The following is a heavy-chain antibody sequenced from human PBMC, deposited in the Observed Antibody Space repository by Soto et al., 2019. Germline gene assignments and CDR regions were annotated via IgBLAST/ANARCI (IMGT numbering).Heavy chain of an antibody. D-gene: IGHD2-21*01. Sequence: SETLSLTCAVYGGSFSGYYWSWIRQPPGKGLEWIGEINHTGSTNYNPSLKRRVTISVDTSKNQFSLKLSSVTAADTAVYYCARAGVIYAAYCMDVWGQGTTVTVSS. CDR1: GGSFSGYY. V-gene: IGHV4-34*01. CDR3: ARAGVIYAAYCMDV. J-gene: IGHJ6*02. CDR2: INHTGST.